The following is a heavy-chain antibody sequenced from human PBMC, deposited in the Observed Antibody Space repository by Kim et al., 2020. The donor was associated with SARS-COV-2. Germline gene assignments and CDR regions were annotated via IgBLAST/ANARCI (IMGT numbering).Heavy chain of an antibody. V-gene: IGHV3-48*02. CDR3: ARGRPGYMDV. CDR1: EFTLSSYS. Sequence: GGSLRLSCAPSEFTLSSYSMIWVRQAPGKGLDWVSYISSSGTTVYYADSVKGRFTISRDNAKNLFYLQLSSLRDEDTAVYYCARGRPGYMDVWGKGTTV. J-gene: IGHJ6*03. CDR2: ISSSGTTV.